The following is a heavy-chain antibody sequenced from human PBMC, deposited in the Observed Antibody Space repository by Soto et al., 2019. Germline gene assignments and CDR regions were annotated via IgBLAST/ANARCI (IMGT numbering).Heavy chain of an antibody. J-gene: IGHJ6*02. CDR2: LSGSGSRT. CDR1: GFTFSNYA. Sequence: GRSMRLSCAASGFTFSNYAISWVRQAPGKVLEWVSALSGSGSRTYYADSVEGRFTISRDNSKKTLYLQMSSMRAEETAVYYCAKEGQRDYYGSCSSTYFLDVWGQGTTVTVSS. D-gene: IGHD3-10*01. V-gene: IGHV3-23*01. CDR3: AKEGQRDYYGSCSSTYFLDV.